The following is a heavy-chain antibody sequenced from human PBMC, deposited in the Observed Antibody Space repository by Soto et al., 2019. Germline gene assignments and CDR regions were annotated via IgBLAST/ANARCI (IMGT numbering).Heavy chain of an antibody. J-gene: IGHJ5*02. V-gene: IGHV4-59*08. D-gene: IGHD3-16*02. CDR3: AGTRHDYIWGSYRP. CDR2: IYYSGST. Sequence: PSETLSLTCTFSGCSISSYYWSWIRQPPGKGLEWIGYIYYSGSTNYNPSLKSRVTISVDTSKNQFSLKLSSVTAADTAVYYCAGTRHDYIWGSYRPWGQGTLVTVSS. CDR1: GCSISSYY.